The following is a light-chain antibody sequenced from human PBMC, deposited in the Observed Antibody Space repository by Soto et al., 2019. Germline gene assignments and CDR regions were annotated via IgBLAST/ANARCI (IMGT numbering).Light chain of an antibody. V-gene: IGKV3-20*01. CDR1: QSVSSGY. J-gene: IGKJ1*01. CDR2: GAS. CDR3: QQYSGSPPWT. Sequence: DIVLTQSPGTLSLSPGERATLSCRASQSVSSGYLAWYQQKPGQAPRLLIYGASSRASGIPDRFSGSGSGTDFTLIVSRLEPEDFAVYYCQQYSGSPPWTFGQGTKVEIK.